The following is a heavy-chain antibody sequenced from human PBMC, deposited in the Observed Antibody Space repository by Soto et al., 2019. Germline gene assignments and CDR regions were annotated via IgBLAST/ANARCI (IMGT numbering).Heavy chain of an antibody. CDR2: IIPILGIA. CDR1: GGTFSSYT. Sequence: QVQLVQSGAEVKKPGSSVKVSCKASGGTFSSYTISWVRQAPGQGLEWMGRIIPILGIANYAQKFQGRVTITADKSTSTAYMELRSLRSEDTAVYYCARGEGYSSSPLGYWGQGTLVTVSS. D-gene: IGHD6-13*01. CDR3: ARGEGYSSSPLGY. V-gene: IGHV1-69*02. J-gene: IGHJ4*02.